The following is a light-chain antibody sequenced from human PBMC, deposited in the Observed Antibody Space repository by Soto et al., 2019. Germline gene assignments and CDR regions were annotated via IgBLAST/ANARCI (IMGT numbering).Light chain of an antibody. Sequence: EIVLTQSPGSLSLSPGERATLSCRASQSVSSTFFAWYQQRPGQAPRLLMYGASSRATGIPEGFSGSGSGTDFTLTTSRLEHEDFAVYYCQQFDSPVTFGQGTKVEIK. CDR1: QSVSSTF. J-gene: IGKJ1*01. CDR2: GAS. CDR3: QQFDSPVT. V-gene: IGKV3-20*01.